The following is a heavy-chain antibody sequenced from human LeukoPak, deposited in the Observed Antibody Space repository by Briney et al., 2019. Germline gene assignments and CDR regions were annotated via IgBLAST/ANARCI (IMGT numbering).Heavy chain of an antibody. J-gene: IGHJ5*02. CDR3: ARDHGGYYDSSGYS. CDR1: GGSISSYY. CDR2: IYYSGST. Sequence: PSETLSLTCTVSGGSISSYYWSWIRQPPGKGLEWIGYIYYSGSTNYNPSLKSRVTISVDTSKNQFSLKLSSVTAADTAVYYCARDHGGYYDSSGYSWGQGALVTVSS. D-gene: IGHD3-22*01. V-gene: IGHV4-59*01.